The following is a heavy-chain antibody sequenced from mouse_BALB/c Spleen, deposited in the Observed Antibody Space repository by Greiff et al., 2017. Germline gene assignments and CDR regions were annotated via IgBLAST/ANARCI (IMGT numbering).Heavy chain of an antibody. D-gene: IGHD2-1*01. J-gene: IGHJ4*01. CDR2: IAPGSGST. V-gene: IGHV1S41*01. Sequence: DLVKPGASVKLSCKASGYTFTSYWINWIKQRPGQGLEWIGRIAPGSGSTYYTEMFKGKATLTVDTSASTAYIQLSSLSSEDSAVYFCARFGNYYAMDYWGQGTTVTVSS. CDR3: ARFGNYYAMDY. CDR1: GYTFTSYW.